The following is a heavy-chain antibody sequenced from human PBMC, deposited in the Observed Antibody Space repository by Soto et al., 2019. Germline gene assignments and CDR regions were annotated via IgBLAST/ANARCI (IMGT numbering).Heavy chain of an antibody. Sequence: QVQLQESGPGLLKPSQTLSLTCTVSGGSISSGDYYWRWIRQPPGKGLEWIGYIYYRGSTYYNPSLKSRVTISVDTSKNQFSLKLSSVTAADTAVYYCARSPEWGWFDPWGQGTLVTVSS. CDR2: IYYRGST. D-gene: IGHD3-3*01. CDR1: GGSISSGDYY. CDR3: ARSPEWGWFDP. V-gene: IGHV4-30-4*01. J-gene: IGHJ5*02.